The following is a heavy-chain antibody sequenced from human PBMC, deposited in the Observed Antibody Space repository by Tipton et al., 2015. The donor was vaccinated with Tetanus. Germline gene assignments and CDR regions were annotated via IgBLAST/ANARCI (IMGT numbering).Heavy chain of an antibody. J-gene: IGHJ4*02. CDR2: IYYSGST. Sequence: TLSLTCPVSGGSISSGGYYWSWIRQHPGKGLEWIGYIYYSGSTYYNPSLKSRVTISVDTSKNQFSLKLSSVTAADTAVCYCARAPSQDGDLDDWGQGTLVTVSS. D-gene: IGHD3-10*01. V-gene: IGHV4-31*03. CDR3: ARAPSQDGDLDD. CDR1: GGSISSGGYY.